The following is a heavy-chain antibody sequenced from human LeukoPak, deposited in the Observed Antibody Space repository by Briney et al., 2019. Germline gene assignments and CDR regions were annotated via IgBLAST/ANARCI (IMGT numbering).Heavy chain of an antibody. Sequence: ASVKVSCKASGYTFTGYYMRWVRQAPGQGLEWMRWINPNSGGTNYAQKFQGWVTMTRDTSISTAYMELSRLRSDDTAVYYCARGTKQQLLGDWFDPWGQGTLVTVSS. CDR2: INPNSGGT. D-gene: IGHD6-13*01. V-gene: IGHV1-2*04. J-gene: IGHJ5*02. CDR1: GYTFTGYY. CDR3: ARGTKQQLLGDWFDP.